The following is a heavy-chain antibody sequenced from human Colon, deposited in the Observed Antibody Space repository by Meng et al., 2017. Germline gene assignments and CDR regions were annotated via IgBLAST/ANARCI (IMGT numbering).Heavy chain of an antibody. D-gene: IGHD4-17*01. CDR3: ASRHYGEKDY. CDR1: GFTFSDHY. Sequence: GESLKTPCAASGFTFSDHYMDWVRQAPGKGLEWIGRSRNKAQSYLIEYAASVQGRFTISRDFSKNSLDLQMNSLKIDDTAVYYCASRHYGEKDYWGQGTLVTVSS. CDR2: SRNKAQSYLI. J-gene: IGHJ4*02. V-gene: IGHV3-72*01.